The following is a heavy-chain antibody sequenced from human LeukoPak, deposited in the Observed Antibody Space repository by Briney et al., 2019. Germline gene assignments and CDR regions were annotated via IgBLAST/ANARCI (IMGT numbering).Heavy chain of an antibody. D-gene: IGHD6-19*01. V-gene: IGHV3-43*01. CDR3: VKEHDNGWPNLEC. CDR2: IRGDGTYS. J-gene: IGHJ4*02. Sequence: GGSLRLSCGASGFTFRKYTIHWVRQAPGKGLEWVSLIRGDGTYSSYADSARGRFTVTRDNSRNSLYLHMSGLTSKDTALYYCVKEHDNGWPNLECWGQGTLVTVPS. CDR1: GFTFRKYT.